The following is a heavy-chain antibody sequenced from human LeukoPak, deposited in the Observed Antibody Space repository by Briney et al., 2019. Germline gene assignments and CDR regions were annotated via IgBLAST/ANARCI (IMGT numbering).Heavy chain of an antibody. Sequence: SETLSLTCAVYGGSFSGYYWSWIRQPPGKGLEWIGEINHSGSTNYNPSLKSRATISVDTSKNQFSLKLSSVTAADTAVYYCARGRSSGYYFHLHPFDYWGQGTLVTVSS. CDR2: INHSGST. J-gene: IGHJ4*02. D-gene: IGHD3-22*01. V-gene: IGHV4-34*01. CDR3: ARGRSSGYYFHLHPFDY. CDR1: GGSFSGYY.